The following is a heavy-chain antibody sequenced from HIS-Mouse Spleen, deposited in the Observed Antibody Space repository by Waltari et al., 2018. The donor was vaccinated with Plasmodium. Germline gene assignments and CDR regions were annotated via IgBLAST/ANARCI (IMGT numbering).Heavy chain of an antibody. CDR3: AHSPRSSSSEYFQH. J-gene: IGHJ1*01. V-gene: IGHV2-5*02. D-gene: IGHD6-13*01. Sequence: QITLKESGPTLVKPTQTLTLTCTFSGFSLSTRGVGVGWVRQPPGKALEWLALIYWDDDKRYSPSLKSRLTITKDTSKNQVVLTMTNMDPVDTATYYCAHSPRSSSSEYFQHWGQGTLVTVSS. CDR1: GFSLSTRGVG. CDR2: IYWDDDK.